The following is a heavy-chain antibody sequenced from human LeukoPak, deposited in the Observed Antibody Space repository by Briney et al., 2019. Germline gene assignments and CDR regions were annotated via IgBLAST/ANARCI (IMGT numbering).Heavy chain of an antibody. V-gene: IGHV4-34*01. CDR3: ARGRQPYYDILTGYSTKYYYYYYMDV. D-gene: IGHD3-9*01. Sequence: SETLSLTCAVYGGSFSGYYWSWIRQPPGKGLEWIGEINHSGSTNYNPSLKSRVTISVDTSKNQFSLKLSSVTAADVAVYYCARGRQPYYDILTGYSTKYYYYYYMDVWGKGTTVTVSS. J-gene: IGHJ6*03. CDR2: INHSGST. CDR1: GGSFSGYY.